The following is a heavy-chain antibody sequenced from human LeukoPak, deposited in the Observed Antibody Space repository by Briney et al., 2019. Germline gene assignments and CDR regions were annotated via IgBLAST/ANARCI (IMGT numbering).Heavy chain of an antibody. CDR2: ISSSSSYI. CDR1: GFTFSSYS. CDR3: ARDGHSSSWPIDY. D-gene: IGHD6-13*01. J-gene: IGHJ4*02. V-gene: IGHV3-21*01. Sequence: GGSLRLSCAASGFTFSSYSMNWVRQAPGKGLEWVSSISSSSSYIYYADSVKGRFTISRDNAKSSLYLQMNSLRAEDTAVYYCARDGHSSSWPIDYWGQGTLVTVSS.